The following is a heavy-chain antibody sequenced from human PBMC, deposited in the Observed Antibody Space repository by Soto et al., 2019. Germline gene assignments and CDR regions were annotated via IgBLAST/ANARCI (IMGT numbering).Heavy chain of an antibody. J-gene: IGHJ6*02. CDR1: GGSFSGYY. CDR3: ARGQGGFDFWSGYPGYYYYGMDV. V-gene: IGHV4-34*01. D-gene: IGHD3-3*01. CDR2: INHSGST. Sequence: PLETLSLTCAVYGGSFSGYYWSWIRQPPGKGLEWIGEINHSGSTNYNPSLKSRVTISVDTSKNQFSLKLSSVTAADTAVYYCARGQGGFDFWSGYPGYYYYGMDVWGQVPTATFS.